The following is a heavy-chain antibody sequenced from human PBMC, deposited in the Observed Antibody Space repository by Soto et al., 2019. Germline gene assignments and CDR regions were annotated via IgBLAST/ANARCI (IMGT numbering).Heavy chain of an antibody. CDR3: ARDRGVVTTSPQVFDY. V-gene: IGHV3-11*01. Sequence: QVQLVESGGGLVKPGGSLRLSCAASGFTFSDYYMSWIRQAPGKGLEWVSYISSSGSTIYYADSVKGRFTISRDNAKNSLYLQMNSLGAEDTAVYYWARDRGVVTTSPQVFDYWGQGTLVTVSS. D-gene: IGHD4-4*01. J-gene: IGHJ4*02. CDR1: GFTFSDYY. CDR2: ISSSGSTI.